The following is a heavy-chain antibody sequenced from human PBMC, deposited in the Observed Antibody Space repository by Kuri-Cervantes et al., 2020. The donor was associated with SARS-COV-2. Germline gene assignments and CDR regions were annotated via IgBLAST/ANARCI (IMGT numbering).Heavy chain of an antibody. CDR2: ISSSSSTI. V-gene: IGHV3-48*01. CDR3: AREGQVGATGFDY. CDR1: GFTFSSYS. Sequence: GESLKISCAASGFTFSSYSMNWVRQAPGKGLEWVSYISSSSSTIYYADSVKGRFTISRDNSKNTLYLQMNSLRAEDTAVYYCAREGQVGATGFDYWGQGTLVTVSS. D-gene: IGHD1-26*01. J-gene: IGHJ4*02.